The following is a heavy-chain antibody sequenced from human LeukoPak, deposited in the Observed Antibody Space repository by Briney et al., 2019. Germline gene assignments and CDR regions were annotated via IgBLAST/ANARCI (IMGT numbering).Heavy chain of an antibody. CDR3: ARKYYYDSSGYSADAFDI. CDR1: GGTFSSYA. J-gene: IGHJ3*02. CDR2: VIPIFGTA. Sequence: GASVTVSCTASGGTFSSYAISWVRQAPGQGLEWMGGVIPIFGTANYAQKFQGRVTITADESTSTAYMELSSLRSEDTAVYYCARKYYYDSSGYSADAFDIWGQGTMVTVSS. V-gene: IGHV1-69*13. D-gene: IGHD3-22*01.